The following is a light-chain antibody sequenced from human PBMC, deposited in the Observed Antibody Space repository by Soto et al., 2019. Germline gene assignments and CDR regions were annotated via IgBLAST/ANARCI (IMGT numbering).Light chain of an antibody. J-gene: IGLJ2*01. Sequence: QAVVTQEPSLTVSPGGTVTLTCASSAGAVTSAYYTNWLQQKPGQAPRALIYSTSEKHSWTHARFSGSLLGGKAALTLSAAQPEDEADYYWLLYYGGAQVLFGGGTKVTVL. V-gene: IGLV7-43*01. CDR1: AGAVTSAYY. CDR2: STS. CDR3: LLYYGGAQVL.